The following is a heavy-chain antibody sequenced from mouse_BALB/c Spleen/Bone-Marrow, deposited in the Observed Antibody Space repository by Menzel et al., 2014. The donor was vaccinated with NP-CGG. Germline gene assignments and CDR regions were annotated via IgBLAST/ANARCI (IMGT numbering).Heavy chain of an antibody. CDR3: AGSGGYGNYLAWFAY. Sequence: EVKLVESGAELVKPGASVKLSCTASGFNIKDTYMHWVKQRPEQGLEWIGRIDPANGNTKYDPKFQGKATITADTSSNTAYLQLSSLTSEDTAVYYCAGSGGYGNYLAWFAYWGQGTLVTVSA. V-gene: IGHV14-3*02. CDR2: IDPANGNT. J-gene: IGHJ3*01. CDR1: GFNIKDTY. D-gene: IGHD2-10*02.